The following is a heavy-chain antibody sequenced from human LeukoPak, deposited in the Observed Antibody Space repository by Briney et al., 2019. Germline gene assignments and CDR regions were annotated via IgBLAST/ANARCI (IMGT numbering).Heavy chain of an antibody. J-gene: IGHJ4*02. D-gene: IGHD4-11*01. Sequence: GGSLRLSCTVSGFTFSSYTMNWVRQAPGKGLEWVSTISTSSSYKYYADSVKGRFTISRDNAKNSLYLQMNSLRAEDSAVYYCSRDLEDYNNYGEMAIWGQGTLVTVSS. V-gene: IGHV3-21*01. CDR2: ISTSSSYK. CDR1: GFTFSSYT. CDR3: SRDLEDYNNYGEMAI.